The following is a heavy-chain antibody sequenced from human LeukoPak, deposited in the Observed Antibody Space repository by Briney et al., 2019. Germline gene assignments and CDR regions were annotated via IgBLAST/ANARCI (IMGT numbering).Heavy chain of an antibody. V-gene: IGHV4-34*01. Sequence: SETLSLTCAVYGGSFSGYYWSWIRQPPGKGLEWIGEINHSGSTNYNPSLKSRVTISVDTSKNQFSLKLSSVTAADTAVYYCARGEQLWLSNFNYWGQETLVTVSS. J-gene: IGHJ4*02. CDR3: ARGEQLWLSNFNY. CDR1: GGSFSGYY. D-gene: IGHD5-18*01. CDR2: INHSGST.